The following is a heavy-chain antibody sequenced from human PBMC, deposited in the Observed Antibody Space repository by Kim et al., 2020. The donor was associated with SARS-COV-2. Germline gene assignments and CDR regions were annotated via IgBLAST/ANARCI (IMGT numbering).Heavy chain of an antibody. CDR1: GGSISSYY. CDR3: ARDHRYYYGSGSYIWFDP. Sequence: SETLSLTCTVSGGSISSYYWSWIRQPPGKGLEWIGYIYYSGSTNYNPSLKSRVTISVDTSKNQFSLKLSSVTAADTAVYYCARDHRYYYGSGSYIWFDPWGQGTLVTVSS. J-gene: IGHJ5*02. V-gene: IGHV4-59*01. D-gene: IGHD3-10*01. CDR2: IYYSGST.